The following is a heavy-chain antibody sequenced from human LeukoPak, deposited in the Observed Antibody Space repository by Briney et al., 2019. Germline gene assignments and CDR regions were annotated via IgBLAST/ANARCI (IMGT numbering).Heavy chain of an antibody. Sequence: GGSLRLSCAASGFTFSSYGMHWVRQAPGKGLEWVAVIWYDGSNKYYADSVKGRFTISRDNSKNTLYLQMNSLRAEDTAVYYCARTYSSSWYDYWGQGTLVTVSS. J-gene: IGHJ4*02. CDR3: ARTYSSSWYDY. D-gene: IGHD6-13*01. CDR1: GFTFSSYG. V-gene: IGHV3-33*01. CDR2: IWYDGSNK.